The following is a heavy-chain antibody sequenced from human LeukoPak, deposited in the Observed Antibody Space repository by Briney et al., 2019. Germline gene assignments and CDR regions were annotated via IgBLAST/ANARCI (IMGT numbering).Heavy chain of an antibody. CDR1: GFTFGDYA. V-gene: IGHV3-49*04. Sequence: GSLRLSCTASGFTFGDYAMSWVRQAPGKGLEWVGFIRIKAYGGTTEYAASVKGRFTVSRDDSKGIAYLQMNSLKTEDTAVYYCTRDSGWYSSHYYYMDVWGKGTTVTVSS. D-gene: IGHD6-19*01. CDR2: IRIKAYGGTT. CDR3: TRDSGWYSSHYYYMDV. J-gene: IGHJ6*03.